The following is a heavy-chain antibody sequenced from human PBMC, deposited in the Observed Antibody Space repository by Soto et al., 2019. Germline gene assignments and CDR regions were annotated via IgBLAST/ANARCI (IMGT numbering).Heavy chain of an antibody. V-gene: IGHV3-23*01. CDR3: AKAQFEQWLRSDYYYYGLDV. CDR1: GFTFSTYA. D-gene: IGHD6-19*01. CDR2: ISGSGGRT. J-gene: IGHJ6*02. Sequence: GESLKISCAASGFTFSTYAMSWVRQAPGKGLEWVSGISGSGGRTYYADSVKGRFTISRDNSKNTLYLQLNILRAEDTAVYYCAKAQFEQWLRSDYYYYGLDVWGQGTTVTVSS.